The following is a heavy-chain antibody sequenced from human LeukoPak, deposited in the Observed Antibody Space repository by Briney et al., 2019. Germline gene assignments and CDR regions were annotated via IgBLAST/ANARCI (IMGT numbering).Heavy chain of an antibody. CDR3: AISSIAARFSWFDP. CDR2: INPNSGGT. CDR1: GYTFTGYY. Sequence: ASVTVSCTASGYTFTGYYMHWVRQAPGQGLEWMGWINPNSGGTNYAQKFQGRVTMTRDTSISTAYMELSRLRSDDTAVYYCAISSIAARFSWFDPWGQGTLVTVSS. J-gene: IGHJ5*02. D-gene: IGHD6-6*01. V-gene: IGHV1-2*02.